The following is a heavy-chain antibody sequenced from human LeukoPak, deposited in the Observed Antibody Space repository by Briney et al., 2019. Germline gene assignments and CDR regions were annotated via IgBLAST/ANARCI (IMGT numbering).Heavy chain of an antibody. CDR2: ISYDGSNK. CDR1: GFTFSSYV. J-gene: IGHJ4*02. CDR3: AKGFGYCGGDCSN. Sequence: GGSLRLSCAASGFTFSSYVMHWVRQAPGKGLEWVAVISYDGSNKYYADSVRGRFTISRDNSKNTLYLQMNSLRAEDTAVYYCAKGFGYCGGDCSNWGQGTLVTVSS. V-gene: IGHV3-30*04. D-gene: IGHD2-21*02.